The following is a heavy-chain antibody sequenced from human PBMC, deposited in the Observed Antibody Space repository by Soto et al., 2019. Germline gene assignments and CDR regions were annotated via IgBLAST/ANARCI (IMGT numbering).Heavy chain of an antibody. Sequence: GGSLRLSCAASGFTFSSYGMHWVRQAPGKGLEWVAVIWYDGSNKYYADSVKGRFTISRDNSKNTLYLQMNSLRAEDTAVYYCARGTAMDPYDYWGQGTLVTGSS. J-gene: IGHJ4*02. CDR3: ARGTAMDPYDY. D-gene: IGHD5-18*01. V-gene: IGHV3-33*01. CDR2: IWYDGSNK. CDR1: GFTFSSYG.